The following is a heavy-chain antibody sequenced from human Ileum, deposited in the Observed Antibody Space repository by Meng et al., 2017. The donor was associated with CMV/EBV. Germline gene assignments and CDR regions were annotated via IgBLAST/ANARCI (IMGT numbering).Heavy chain of an antibody. D-gene: IGHD3-9*01. CDR3: SSFDYAGHPDSFDI. CDR2: ITNDGTYI. CDR1: GFTFSSSG. Sequence: GGSLRLSCAASGFTFSSSGMHWVRQAPGKGLEWVACITNDGTYINYAASVKGRFTISRDNSRNMLSLQMSSLRAEDTAVYYCSSFDYAGHPDSFDIWGQGTLVTVSS. V-gene: IGHV3-30*02. J-gene: IGHJ4*01.